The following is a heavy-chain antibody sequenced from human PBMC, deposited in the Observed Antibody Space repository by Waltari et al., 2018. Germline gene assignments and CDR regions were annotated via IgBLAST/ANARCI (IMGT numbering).Heavy chain of an antibody. V-gene: IGHV4-31*03. CDR2: IYYSGST. Sequence: QVQLQESGPGLVKPSQTLSLTCTVSGGSISRGDYYWSWIRQHPGKGLEWIGFIYYSGSTYYNPSLKSRVTISLDTSKNQFSLKLSSVTAADTAVYYCARARRSRWFDPWGQGTLVTVSS. CDR1: GGSISRGDYY. D-gene: IGHD6-19*01. CDR3: ARARRSRWFDP. J-gene: IGHJ5*02.